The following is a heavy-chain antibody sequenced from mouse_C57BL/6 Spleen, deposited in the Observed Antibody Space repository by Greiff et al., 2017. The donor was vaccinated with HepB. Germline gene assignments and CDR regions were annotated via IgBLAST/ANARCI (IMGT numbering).Heavy chain of an antibody. CDR3: ATYYYGSSNPSYYAMDY. CDR2: INPSTGGT. Sequence: EVQLQQSGPELVKPGASVKISCKASGYSFTGYYMNWVKQSPEKSLEWIGEINPSTGGTTYNQKFKAKATLTVDKSSSTAYMQLKSLTSEDSAVYYCATYYYGSSNPSYYAMDYWGQGTSVTVSS. V-gene: IGHV1-42*01. D-gene: IGHD1-1*01. CDR1: GYSFTGYY. J-gene: IGHJ4*01.